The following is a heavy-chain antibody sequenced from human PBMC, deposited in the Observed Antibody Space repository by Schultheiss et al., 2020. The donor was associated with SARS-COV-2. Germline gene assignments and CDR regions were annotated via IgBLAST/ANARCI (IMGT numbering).Heavy chain of an antibody. J-gene: IGHJ3*02. V-gene: IGHV5-51*01. CDR3: ARGPYYYDSSGYAFDI. Sequence: GESLKISCKGSGYSFTSYWIGWVRQMPGKGLEWMGIIYPGDSDTRYSPSFQGQVTISADKSISTAYLQWSSLKASDTAMYYCARGPYYYDSSGYAFDIWGQGTMVTVSS. CDR2: IYPGDSDT. D-gene: IGHD3-22*01. CDR1: GYSFTSYW.